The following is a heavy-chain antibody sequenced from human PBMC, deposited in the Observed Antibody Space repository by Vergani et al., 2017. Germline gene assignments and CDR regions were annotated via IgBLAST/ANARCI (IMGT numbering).Heavy chain of an antibody. CDR2: ISSSGSTI. CDR3: ARVSLEYNWNDGASDY. J-gene: IGHJ4*02. V-gene: IGHV3-48*04. CDR1: GFTFSSYA. D-gene: IGHD1-20*01. Sequence: EVQLLESGGGLVQPGGSLRLSCAASGFTFSSYAMSWVRQAPGKGLEWVSYISSSGSTIYYADSVKGRFTISRDNAKNSLYLQMNSLRAEDTAVYYCARVSLEYNWNDGASDYWGQGTRVTVSS.